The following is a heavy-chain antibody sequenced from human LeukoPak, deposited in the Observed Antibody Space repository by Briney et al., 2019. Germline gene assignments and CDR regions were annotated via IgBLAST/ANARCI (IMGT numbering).Heavy chain of an antibody. V-gene: IGHV4-39*01. CDR2: IYYSGST. CDR1: GGSISSSSYY. Sequence: SETLSLTCTVSGGSISSSSYYWDWIRQPPGKGLEWIVSIYYSGSTYYNPSLKRRVTISVDTTKNQYSLKLSSVTAAGTAVYYCARRSYYNRFDYWGQGTLVTVSS. CDR3: ARRSYYNRFDY. D-gene: IGHD3-10*01. J-gene: IGHJ4*02.